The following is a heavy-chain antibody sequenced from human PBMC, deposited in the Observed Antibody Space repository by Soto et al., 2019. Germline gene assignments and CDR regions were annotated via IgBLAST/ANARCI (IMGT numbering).Heavy chain of an antibody. V-gene: IGHV3-74*01. CDR3: ARGEAPELLRFIDGMDV. D-gene: IGHD2-15*01. CDR1: GFTFSSYW. Sequence: EVQLVESGGGLVQPGGSLRLSCAASGFTFSSYWMHWVRQAPGKGLVWVSRINSDGSSTSYADSVKGRFTISRDNAKNTLYLQMNSLRAEDTAVYYCARGEAPELLRFIDGMDVWGQGTTVTVSS. CDR2: INSDGSST. J-gene: IGHJ6*02.